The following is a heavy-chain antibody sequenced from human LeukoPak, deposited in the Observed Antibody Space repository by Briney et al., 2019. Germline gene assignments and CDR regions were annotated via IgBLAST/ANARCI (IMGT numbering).Heavy chain of an antibody. D-gene: IGHD3-10*01. CDR2: ISYDGSNK. CDR3: AKDLELLWFGELASETEVYYYYGMDV. V-gene: IGHV3-30*18. Sequence: PGGSLRLSCAASGFTFSSYGMHWVRQAPGKRLEWVAVISYDGSNKYYADSVKGRFTISRDNSKNTLYLQMNSLRAEDTAVYYCAKDLELLWFGELASETEVYYYYGMDVWGQGTTVTVSS. CDR1: GFTFSSYG. J-gene: IGHJ6*02.